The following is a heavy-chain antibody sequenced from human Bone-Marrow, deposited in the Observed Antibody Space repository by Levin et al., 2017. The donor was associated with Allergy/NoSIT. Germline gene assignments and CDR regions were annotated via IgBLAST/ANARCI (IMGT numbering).Heavy chain of an antibody. CDR3: AAGGSGSYYTLVDY. D-gene: IGHD3-10*01. J-gene: IGHJ4*02. CDR1: GFTFSSYA. V-gene: IGHV3-30*04. Sequence: LSLTCAASGFTFSSYAMHWVRQAPGKGLEWVAVISYDGSNKYYADSVKGRFTISRDNSKNTLYLQMNSLRAEDTAVYYCAAGGSGSYYTLVDYWGQGTLVTVSS. CDR2: ISYDGSNK.